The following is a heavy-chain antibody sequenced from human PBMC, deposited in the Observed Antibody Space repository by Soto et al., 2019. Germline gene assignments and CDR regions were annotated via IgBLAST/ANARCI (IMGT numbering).Heavy chain of an antibody. D-gene: IGHD3-22*01. CDR3: ARDRADSSGYYSPDY. J-gene: IGHJ4*02. V-gene: IGHV3-33*01. CDR2: IWYDGSNK. Sequence: QVQLVESGGGVVQPGRSLRLSCAASGFTFSSYGMHWVRQAPGKGLEWVAVIWYDGSNKYYADSVKGRFTISRDNSKNTLYLQMTSLRAEDTAVYYCARDRADSSGYYSPDYWGQGTLVTVSS. CDR1: GFTFSSYG.